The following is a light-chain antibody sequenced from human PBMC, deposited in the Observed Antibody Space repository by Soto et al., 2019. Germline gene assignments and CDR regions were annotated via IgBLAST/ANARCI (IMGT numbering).Light chain of an antibody. CDR3: QQYNNWPPFT. CDR1: ESVSSN. J-gene: IGKJ3*01. Sequence: ETVMTQSPATLSVSPGERATLSCRASESVSSNLAWYQQQPGQAPRLLIYGASTRATGIPARFSGSGSGTEFTLTISSLQPEDFAVYYCQQYNNWPPFTFGPGTQVDIK. CDR2: GAS. V-gene: IGKV3-15*01.